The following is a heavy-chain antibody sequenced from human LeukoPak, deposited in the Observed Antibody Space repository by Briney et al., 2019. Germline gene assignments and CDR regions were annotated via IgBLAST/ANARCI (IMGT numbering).Heavy chain of an antibody. V-gene: IGHV3-74*03. D-gene: IGHD6-13*01. CDR1: GFTFSSYS. J-gene: IGHJ4*02. CDR2: SNTDGGST. CDR3: ARRVGGYSPSFDY. Sequence: TGGSLRLSCAASGFTFSSYSMNWVRQAPGKGLVWVSRSNTDGGSTTYADSVKGRFTISRDNSKNTLYLQMNSLRAEDTAVYYCARRVGGYSPSFDYWGQGTLVTVSS.